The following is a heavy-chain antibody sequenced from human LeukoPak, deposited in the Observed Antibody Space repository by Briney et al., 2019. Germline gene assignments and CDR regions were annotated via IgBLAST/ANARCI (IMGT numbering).Heavy chain of an antibody. CDR1: GYSVNNGYY. CDR2: LYHSGSV. V-gene: IGHV4-38-2*01. Sequence: SETLSLTCAVSGYSVNNGYYWVWIRQPPGKGLEWIGSLYHSGSVYYNTALQSRVSMSVDTSKNQFSLKLSFVTAADTAVYYCARQHDSYFYYYVDVWGSGTTVTVSS. CDR3: ARQHDSYFYYYVDV. J-gene: IGHJ6*03.